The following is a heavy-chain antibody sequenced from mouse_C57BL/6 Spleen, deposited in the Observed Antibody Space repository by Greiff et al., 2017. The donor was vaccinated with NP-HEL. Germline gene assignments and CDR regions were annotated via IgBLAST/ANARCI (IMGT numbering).Heavy chain of an antibody. CDR3: ARGAYYSNYGAY. CDR2: INPGSGGN. V-gene: IGHV1-54*01. J-gene: IGHJ3*01. Sequence: VQLQQSGAELVRPGPSVKVSCKASGYAFTNYLIEWVKQRPGQGLEWIGVINPGSGGNNYNEKFKGKATLTADKSSSTVYMQLSSLTSEDSAVYFCARGAYYSNYGAYWGQGTLVTVSA. D-gene: IGHD2-5*01. CDR1: GYAFTNYL.